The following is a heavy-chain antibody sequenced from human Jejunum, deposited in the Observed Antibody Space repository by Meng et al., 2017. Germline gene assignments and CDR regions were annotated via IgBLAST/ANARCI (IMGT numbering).Heavy chain of an antibody. CDR1: GFSFGDYY. J-gene: IGHJ4*02. Sequence: GESLKISCAASGFSFGDYYMSWIRQAPGKGLEWVSYMSSSGDTIYYADSAKGRFTVSRDNAKKSLYLQMNSLRAEDTAIYYCAREYDNSDSHYYFDYWGQGTRITVSS. CDR3: AREYDNSDSHYYFDY. CDR2: MSSSGDTI. D-gene: IGHD3-22*01. V-gene: IGHV3-11*01.